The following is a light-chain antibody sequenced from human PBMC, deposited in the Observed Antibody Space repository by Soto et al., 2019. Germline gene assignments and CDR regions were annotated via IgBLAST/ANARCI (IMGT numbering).Light chain of an antibody. J-gene: IGKJ1*01. CDR3: QQYNSYPWT. V-gene: IGKV1-5*03. Sequence: DIQMTQSPSTLSASVGDRVTITCRASQSISSWLAWYQQKPGKAPKLLIYKASTLKSGVPSRFSGSGSGTEFTLTINSLQPDDFASYYCQQYNSYPWTFGQGTKVDIK. CDR1: QSISSW. CDR2: KAS.